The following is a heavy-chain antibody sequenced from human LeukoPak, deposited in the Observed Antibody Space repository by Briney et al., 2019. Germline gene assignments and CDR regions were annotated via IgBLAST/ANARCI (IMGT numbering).Heavy chain of an antibody. V-gene: IGHV4-39*01. Sequence: SETLSLTCTVSGGSISSSSYYWGWIRQPPGKGLEWIGSIYYSGSTYYNPSLKSRVTISVDTSKNQFSLKPSSVTAADTAVYYCARDFHRDYYDSSGYHHYFDYWGQGTLVTVSS. CDR2: IYYSGST. CDR1: GGSISSSSYY. CDR3: ARDFHRDYYDSSGYHHYFDY. J-gene: IGHJ4*02. D-gene: IGHD3-22*01.